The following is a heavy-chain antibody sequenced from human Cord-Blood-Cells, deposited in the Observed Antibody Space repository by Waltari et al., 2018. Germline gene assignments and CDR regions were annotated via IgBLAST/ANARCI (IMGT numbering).Heavy chain of an antibody. CDR3: ARARRPPRILEFDP. CDR1: GGSFSGYY. V-gene: IGHV4-34*01. J-gene: IGHJ5*02. D-gene: IGHD2-15*01. Sequence: QVQIQQWGAGLLKPSETLSLTCAVYGGSFSGYYWSWIRQPPGKGLEWIGEINHSGSTNYNPSLKSRVTISVDTSKNQFSLKLSSVTAADTAVYYCARARRPPRILEFDPWGQGTLVTVSS. CDR2: INHSGST.